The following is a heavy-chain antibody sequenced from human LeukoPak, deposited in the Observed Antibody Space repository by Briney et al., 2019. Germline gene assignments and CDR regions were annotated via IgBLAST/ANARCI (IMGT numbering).Heavy chain of an antibody. D-gene: IGHD2-21*01. CDR1: GGSISSGGYY. V-gene: IGHV4-30-2*01. CDR2: IYHSGST. J-gene: IGHJ4*02. Sequence: PSQTLSLTCTVSGGSISSGGYYWSWIRQPPGKGLEWIGYIYHSGSTYYNPSLKSRVTISVDRSKNQFSLKLSSVTAADTAVYYCARVQDWAPDYWGQGTLVTVSS. CDR3: ARVQDWAPDY.